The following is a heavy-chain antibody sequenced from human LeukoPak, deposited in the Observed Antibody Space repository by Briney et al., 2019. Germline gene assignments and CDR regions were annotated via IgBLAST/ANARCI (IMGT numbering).Heavy chain of an antibody. V-gene: IGHV4-59*08. CDR3: VRQNLLVATSNPTFDY. J-gene: IGHJ4*02. Sequence: SETLSLTCSVSGGSISTYYWSWIRQPPGKGLEWIGYIHYSGNTNYNPSLKSRVTISVDTSKNQFSLKVSSVTAADTAVYYCVRQNLLVATSNPTFDYWGQGTLVTVSS. CDR1: GGSISTYY. CDR2: IHYSGNT. D-gene: IGHD5-12*01.